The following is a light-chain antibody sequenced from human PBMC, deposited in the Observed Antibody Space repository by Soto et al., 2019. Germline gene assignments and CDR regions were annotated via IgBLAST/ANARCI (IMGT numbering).Light chain of an antibody. Sequence: EIVSTQSPGTLSLSPGERATLSCRASQSVSSSYLAWYQHKPGQAPRLLIYGASSRATGIPDRFRGSGSGTDFTLTISRLEPEDFAVYYCQQYGSSPQTFGQGTKVDIK. CDR3: QQYGSSPQT. V-gene: IGKV3-20*01. CDR2: GAS. CDR1: QSVSSSY. J-gene: IGKJ1*01.